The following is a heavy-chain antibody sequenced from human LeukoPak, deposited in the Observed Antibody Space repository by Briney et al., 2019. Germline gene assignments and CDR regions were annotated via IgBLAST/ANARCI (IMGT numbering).Heavy chain of an antibody. CDR1: GFTFSSYA. CDR2: ISYDGSNK. V-gene: IGHV3-30-3*01. CDR3: ARDGVDTAMVTVSAFDY. J-gene: IGHJ4*02. Sequence: GGSLRLSCAASGFTFSSYAMHWVRPAPGKGLEWVAVISYDGSNKYYADSVKGRFTISRDNSKNTLYLQMNSLRAEDTAVYYCARDGVDTAMVTVSAFDYWGQGTLVTVSS. D-gene: IGHD5-18*01.